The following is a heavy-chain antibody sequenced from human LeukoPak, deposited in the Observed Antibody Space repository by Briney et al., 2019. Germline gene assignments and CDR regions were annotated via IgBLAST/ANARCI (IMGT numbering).Heavy chain of an antibody. D-gene: IGHD3-3*01. CDR3: ARPHYDFWSGDKYYFDY. CDR1: GYSFTSYW. J-gene: IGHJ4*02. CDR2: IYPGDSDT. Sequence: GESLKISCKGSGYSFTSYWIGWVRQMPGKGLEWMGIIYPGDSDTRYSPSFQGQVTISADKSINTAYLQWSSLKASDTAMYYCARPHYDFWSGDKYYFDYWGQGTLVTVSS. V-gene: IGHV5-51*01.